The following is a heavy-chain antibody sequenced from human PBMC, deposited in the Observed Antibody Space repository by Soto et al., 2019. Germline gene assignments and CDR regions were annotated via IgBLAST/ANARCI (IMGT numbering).Heavy chain of an antibody. J-gene: IGHJ4*02. CDR3: AKDYGDYAYYFDY. CDR1: GFTFSSYG. CDR2: ISYDGSNK. D-gene: IGHD4-17*01. Sequence: GGSLRLSCAASGFTFSSYGMHWVRQAPGKGLEWVAVISYDGSNKYYADSVKGRFTISRDNSKNTLYLQMNSLRAEDTAVYYCAKDYGDYAYYFDYWGQGTLVTVSS. V-gene: IGHV3-30*18.